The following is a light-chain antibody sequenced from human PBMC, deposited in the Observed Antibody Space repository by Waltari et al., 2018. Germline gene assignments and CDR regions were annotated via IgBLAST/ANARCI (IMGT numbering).Light chain of an antibody. Sequence: QSVLTQPPSASGTPGQRVTISCSGSSSNIGSNYVYWYQQLPGTAPKLLIYRNKQRPSGVPDRFSGSKSGTSASLAISGLRSEDEADYYCVAWDDSLSGRVVFGGGTKLTVL. J-gene: IGLJ2*01. CDR2: RNK. CDR3: VAWDDSLSGRVV. V-gene: IGLV1-47*01. CDR1: SSNIGSNY.